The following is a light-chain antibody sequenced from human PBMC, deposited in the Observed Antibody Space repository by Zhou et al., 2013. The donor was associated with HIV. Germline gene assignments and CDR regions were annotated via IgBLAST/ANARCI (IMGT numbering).Light chain of an antibody. Sequence: EVLMTQSPVTLSVSPGGRATLSCRASQSVDTYLAWYQQRPGQPPRLLIYGASSRATGIPDRFSGSGSGTDFTLSISRLEPEDFAVYFCQHYGNSPVCGFGQGTKLEIK. CDR2: GAS. J-gene: IGKJ2*04. CDR3: QHYGNSPVCG. CDR1: QSVDTY. V-gene: IGKV3-20*01.